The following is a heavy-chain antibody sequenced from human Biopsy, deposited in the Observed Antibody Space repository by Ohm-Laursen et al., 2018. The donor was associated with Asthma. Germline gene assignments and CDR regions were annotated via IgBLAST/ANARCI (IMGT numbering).Heavy chain of an antibody. J-gene: IGHJ6*02. Sequence: SLRLSCAAPGFAVSRDYMFWVRQAPGKGLEWVSVIYSGGTSHTADSVRGRFTISRDYSKNTLYLQMNSLRAEDTAVYYCARKIAARGGMGVWGQGTTVTVSS. V-gene: IGHV3-66*01. CDR3: ARKIAARGGMGV. CDR1: GFAVSRDY. CDR2: IYSGGTS. D-gene: IGHD6-6*01.